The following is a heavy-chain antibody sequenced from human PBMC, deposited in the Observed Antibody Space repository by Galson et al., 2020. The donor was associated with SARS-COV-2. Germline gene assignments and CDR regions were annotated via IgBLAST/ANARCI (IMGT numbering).Heavy chain of an antibody. CDR2: IYYSENASENI. CDR3: ASAGYTTDPFDY. CDR1: DASISDYY. J-gene: IGHJ4*02. D-gene: IGHD5-12*01. V-gene: IGHV4-59*01. Sequence: SETLSLTCTVSDASISDYYWSWIRQAPGQGLEWIGYIYYSENASENISYNPSLKSRVTISVDASRKQVSLKLGSVTAADTAIYFCASAGYTTDPFDYWGQGPLVTVSS.